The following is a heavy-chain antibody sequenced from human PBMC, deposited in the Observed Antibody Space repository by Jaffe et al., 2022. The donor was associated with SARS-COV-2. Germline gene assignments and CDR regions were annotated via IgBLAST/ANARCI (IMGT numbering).Heavy chain of an antibody. CDR2: ISGSGGTT. D-gene: IGHD3-3*01. Sequence: EVQLLESGGGLVQPGGSLRLSCAASGFTFSGHAMSWVRQAPGKGLEWVSAISGSGGTTFYADSVKGRFTISRDNSKNTLSLQMNSLRAEDTAVYYCAKSYKTFWSGYYVDYWGQGTLVTVSS. J-gene: IGHJ4*02. CDR1: GFTFSGHA. V-gene: IGHV3-23*01. CDR3: AKSYKTFWSGYYVDY.